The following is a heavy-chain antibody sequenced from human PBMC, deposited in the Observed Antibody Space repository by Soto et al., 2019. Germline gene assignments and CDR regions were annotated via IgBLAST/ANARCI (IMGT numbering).Heavy chain of an antibody. D-gene: IGHD4-17*01. V-gene: IGHV3-64*02. CDR2: ISGNGAST. CDR3: ARGPSTVATWLDY. J-gene: IGHJ4*02. CDR1: GYSFSHYA. Sequence: GGSPRLFCAVPGYSFSHYAMPWARQSPGKGLEYVSAISGNGASTYYADSVKGRFTIFRDNSKNTLYLQMGSLSAEDRAVYYCARGPSTVATWLDYWGQGT.